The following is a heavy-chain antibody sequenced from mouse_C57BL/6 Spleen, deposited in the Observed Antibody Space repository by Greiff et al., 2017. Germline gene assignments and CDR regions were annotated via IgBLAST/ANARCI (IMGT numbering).Heavy chain of an antibody. Sequence: VKLVESGAELVRPGASVKLSCKASGYTFTDYYINWVKQRPGQGLEWIARIYPGSGNTYYNEKFKGKATLTAEKSSSTAYMQLSSLTSEDSAVYFCAREEYPGYAMDYWGQGTSVTVSS. D-gene: IGHD2-10*02. CDR3: AREEYPGYAMDY. V-gene: IGHV1-76*01. CDR1: GYTFTDYY. J-gene: IGHJ4*01. CDR2: IYPGSGNT.